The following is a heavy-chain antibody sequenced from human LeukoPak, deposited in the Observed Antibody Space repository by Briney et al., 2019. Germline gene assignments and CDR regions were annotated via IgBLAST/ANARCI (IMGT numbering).Heavy chain of an antibody. J-gene: IGHJ4*02. Sequence: AETLSLTCTVSGGSISSYYWSWLRQPAGKGLEWIGRIYSTGSTNYNPSLKSRVTMSVDTSKNQFSLRLRSVTAADTAVYYCARQIASAGTAGFDFWGQGALVTVSS. CDR2: IYSTGST. D-gene: IGHD6-13*01. V-gene: IGHV4-4*07. CDR3: ARQIASAGTAGFDF. CDR1: GGSISSYY.